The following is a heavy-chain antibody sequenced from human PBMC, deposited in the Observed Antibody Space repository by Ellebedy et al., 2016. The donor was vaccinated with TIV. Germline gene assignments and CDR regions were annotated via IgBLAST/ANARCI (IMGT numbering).Heavy chain of an antibody. Sequence: AASVKVSCKASRGTFSSHAISWVRQAPGQGLEWMGGIIPVFGTAIYAQKFQGRVTITADESTSTAYMEVSSLRSEDTAVYYCASETRYNWNSVRCHFDYWGQGTLLTVSS. CDR1: RGTFSSHA. J-gene: IGHJ4*02. D-gene: IGHD1-7*01. V-gene: IGHV1-69*13. CDR2: IIPVFGTA. CDR3: ASETRYNWNSVRCHFDY.